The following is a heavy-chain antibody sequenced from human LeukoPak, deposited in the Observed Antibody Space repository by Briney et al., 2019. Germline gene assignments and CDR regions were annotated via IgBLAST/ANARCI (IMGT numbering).Heavy chain of an antibody. D-gene: IGHD1-26*01. V-gene: IGHV3-7*02. CDR2: INQDGSAK. Sequence: GGSLRLSCAASGXTFSNSWMSWVRQAPGKGLEWVANINQDGSAKYYVDSVAGRFTISRDNAKNSLYLQMNSLRAEDTAVYYCASDSGSYRTFDYWGQGTLVTVSS. CDR1: GXTFSNSW. CDR3: ASDSGSYRTFDY. J-gene: IGHJ4*02.